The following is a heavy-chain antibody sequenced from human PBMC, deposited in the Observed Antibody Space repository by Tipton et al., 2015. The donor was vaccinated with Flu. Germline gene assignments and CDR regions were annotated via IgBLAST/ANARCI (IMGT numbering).Heavy chain of an antibody. CDR2: VYYSGST. V-gene: IGHV4-39*01. J-gene: IGHJ3*01. CDR1: GGSISSSNHY. Sequence: GLVKPSETLSLTCTVSGGSISSSNHYWGWIRQPPGKGLEWIGSVYYSGSTYYNPSLKSRVTISVDMSKNQLSLKLRSVTAADTAVYYRVARLGLWGYDSWSDYPQAGVFDLWGQGTMVTVSS. CDR3: VARLGLWGYDSWSDYPQAGVFDL. D-gene: IGHD3-3*01.